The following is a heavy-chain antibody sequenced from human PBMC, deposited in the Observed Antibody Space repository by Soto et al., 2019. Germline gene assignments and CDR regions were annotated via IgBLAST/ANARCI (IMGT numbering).Heavy chain of an antibody. CDR2: ISGSGGSA. J-gene: IGHJ4*02. CDR1: VFTFSSYA. CDR3: ANRRTGYTARPGQSDY. Sequence: SLPLSCASSVFTFSSYAINWLRQAPGKGLEWVSIISGSGGSAQYVDSVRGRFTISRDNSKNTLYLQMNSLRAEDTAIYYCANRRTGYTARPGQSDYWGQGTLVPVSS. D-gene: IGHD2-15*01. V-gene: IGHV3-23*01.